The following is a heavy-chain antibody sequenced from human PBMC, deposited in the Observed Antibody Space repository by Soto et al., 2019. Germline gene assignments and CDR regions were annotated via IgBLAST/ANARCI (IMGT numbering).Heavy chain of an antibody. D-gene: IGHD2-15*01. CDR3: VREPRYCSGGSCSITGDAFDI. CDR2: ISNGGDT. V-gene: IGHV3-66*01. CDR1: GLIVSSTY. Sequence: GGSLRLSCAASGLIVSSTYMSWVRQAPGKGLEWVSVISNGGDTHYADSVKGRFSLSRDISKNTLHLQMSSLRVEDTAVYYCVREPRYCSGGSCSITGDAFDIWGQGTMVTVSS. J-gene: IGHJ3*02.